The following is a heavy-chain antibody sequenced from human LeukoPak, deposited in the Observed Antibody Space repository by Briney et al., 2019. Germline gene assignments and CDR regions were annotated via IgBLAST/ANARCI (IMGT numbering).Heavy chain of an antibody. D-gene: IGHD6-13*01. CDR2: INPNSGGT. CDR1: GYTFTGYY. CDR3: ASSRRAAAGTPLGGY. V-gene: IGHV1-2*02. J-gene: IGHJ4*02. Sequence: GASVKLSCKASGYTFTGYYMHWVRQAPGQGLEWMGWINPNSGGTNYAQKFQGRVAMTRDTSISTAYMGLSRVRAAATAVYYCASSRRAAAGTPLGGYWGQGTLVTVSS.